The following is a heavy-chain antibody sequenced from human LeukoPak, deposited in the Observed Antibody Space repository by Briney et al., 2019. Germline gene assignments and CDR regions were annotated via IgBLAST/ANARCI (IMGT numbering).Heavy chain of an antibody. D-gene: IGHD6-19*01. CDR3: ARGGTPGYSSGRIDY. CDR2: IYSAGNT. Sequence: GGSLRLSCVASGFTVSSNYMSWVRPAPGKGLEWVSVIYSAGNTYYADSVKGRFTISRHNSENTLCLHMNSMRVEDTAVYFCARGGTPGYSSGRIDYWGQGTLVTVSS. CDR1: GFTVSSNY. J-gene: IGHJ4*02. V-gene: IGHV3-53*04.